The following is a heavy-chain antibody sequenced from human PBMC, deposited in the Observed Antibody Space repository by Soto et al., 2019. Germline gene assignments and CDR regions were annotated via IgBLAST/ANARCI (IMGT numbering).Heavy chain of an antibody. J-gene: IGHJ3*02. CDR3: AKGHDDSSGYYYPDAFDI. CDR1: GFTFSSYG. V-gene: IGHV3-30*18. CDR2: IPYDGSNK. D-gene: IGHD3-22*01. Sequence: GGSLRLSCAASGFTFSSYGMHWVRQAPGKGLEWVAVIPYDGSNKYYADSVKGRFTISRDNSKNTLYLQMNSLRAEDTAVYYCAKGHDDSSGYYYPDAFDIWGQGTMVTVSS.